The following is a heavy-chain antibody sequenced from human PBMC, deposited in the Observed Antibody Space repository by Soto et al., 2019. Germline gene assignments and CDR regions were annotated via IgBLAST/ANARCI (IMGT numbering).Heavy chain of an antibody. CDR1: GYTFTNYY. J-gene: IGHJ4*02. D-gene: IGHD1-26*01. V-gene: IGHV1-46*01. CDR2: INPRSGST. CDR3: ARDSGSYFRDLDY. Sequence: QVQLVQSGAEVKKPGASVKVSCKASGYTFTNYYIHWVRQAPGQGLEWMGIINPRSGSTTYAQKFQGRVTMTRDTSTSTVYMELSSLRSEDTAMYYCARDSGSYFRDLDYWGQGTLVTVSS.